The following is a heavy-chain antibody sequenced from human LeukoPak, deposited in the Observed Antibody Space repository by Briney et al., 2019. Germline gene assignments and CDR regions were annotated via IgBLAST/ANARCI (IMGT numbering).Heavy chain of an antibody. J-gene: IGHJ4*02. D-gene: IGHD6-13*01. Sequence: PSETLSLTCTVSGGSIRSSYWTWLRQPPGKGLEWIAYTHYSGSTKYNSSLKSRVTISLGSSKNQFSLKLTSVTAEDTAVYFCARVAAGGPCDYWGQGTLVTVSS. CDR2: THYSGST. V-gene: IGHV4-59*01. CDR3: ARVAAGGPCDY. CDR1: GGSIRSSY.